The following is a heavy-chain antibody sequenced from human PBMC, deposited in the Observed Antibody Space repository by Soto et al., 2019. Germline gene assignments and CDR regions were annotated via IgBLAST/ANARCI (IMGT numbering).Heavy chain of an antibody. J-gene: IGHJ3*02. V-gene: IGHV4-31*03. CDR2: IYYSGST. Sequence: QVQLQESGPGLVKPSQTLSLTCTVSGGSISSGGYYWSWIRQHPGKGLEWIGYIYYSGSTYYNPSLKSRVTISVDTSKNQFSLKLSSVTAADTAVYYCARDSPISGYPPGAFDIWGQGTMVTVSS. CDR3: ARDSPISGYPPGAFDI. D-gene: IGHD3-22*01. CDR1: GGSISSGGYY.